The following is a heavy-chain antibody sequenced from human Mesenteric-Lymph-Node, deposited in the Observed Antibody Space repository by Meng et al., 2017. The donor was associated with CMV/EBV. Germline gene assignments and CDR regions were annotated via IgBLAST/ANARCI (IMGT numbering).Heavy chain of an antibody. CDR3: ARGRSGSYYDY. CDR2: ISSSGSFI. Sequence: GESLKISCAASGFTFSSYSMNWVRQAPGKGLEWVSSISSSGSFIYYADSVRGRFTISRDNAKNSLYLQMNSLRAEDTAVYYCARGRSGSYYDYWGQGTLVTVSS. D-gene: IGHD1-26*01. J-gene: IGHJ4*02. CDR1: GFTFSSYS. V-gene: IGHV3-21*01.